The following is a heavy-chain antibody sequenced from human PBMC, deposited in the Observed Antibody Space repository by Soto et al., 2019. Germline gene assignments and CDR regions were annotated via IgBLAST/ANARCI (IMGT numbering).Heavy chain of an antibody. D-gene: IGHD1-26*01. CDR3: ARGVPVGAIGRFYFDS. Sequence: GGSLRLSCAASGFTVSSNYMSWVRQAPGKGLEWVSVIYSGGSTYYADSVKGRFTISRDNSKNTVSLQLDSLRAEDTAVYYCARGVPVGAIGRFYFDSWGQGTLVTVSS. V-gene: IGHV3-53*01. CDR2: IYSGGST. J-gene: IGHJ4*02. CDR1: GFTVSSNY.